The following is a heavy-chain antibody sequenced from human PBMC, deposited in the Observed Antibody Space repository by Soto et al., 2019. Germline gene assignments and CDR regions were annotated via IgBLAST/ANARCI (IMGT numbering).Heavy chain of an antibody. D-gene: IGHD6-13*01. Sequence: QVQLVQSGAEVKKPGSSVKVSCKASGGTFSSYTISWVRQAPGQGLEWMGRIIPILGIANYAQKFQGRVTITADKSTSTAYMELSSLRSEDTAVYYCASTRGYSSSWVDYWGQGTLVTVSS. CDR2: IIPILGIA. V-gene: IGHV1-69*02. J-gene: IGHJ4*02. CDR1: GGTFSSYT. CDR3: ASTRGYSSSWVDY.